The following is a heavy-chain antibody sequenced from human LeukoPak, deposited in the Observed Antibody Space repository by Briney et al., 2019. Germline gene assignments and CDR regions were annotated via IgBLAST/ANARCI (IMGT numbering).Heavy chain of an antibody. V-gene: IGHV4-31*03. CDR2: IYYSGST. D-gene: IGHD4-17*01. CDR3: ARHVQITVSAQTRLDF. CDR1: GGSISSGGYY. J-gene: IGHJ4*02. Sequence: SQTLSLTCTVSGGSISSGGYYWSWIRQHPGKGLEWIGYIYYSGSTYYNPPLKSRVTISVDTSKNQFSLKLSSVTAADTAIYYCARHVQITVSAQTRLDFWGQGTLVTVSS.